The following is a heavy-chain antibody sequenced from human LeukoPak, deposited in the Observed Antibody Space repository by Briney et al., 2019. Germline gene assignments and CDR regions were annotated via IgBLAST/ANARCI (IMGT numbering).Heavy chain of an antibody. Sequence: GGSLRLSCAASGLTFHNTWMHWIRQAPGEGLVWVSRIINDGITTTYADSVKGRFTISRDNAKNTLYLQMNSLRADDTGVYYCAADGEYAFLVWGQGTMVTVSS. V-gene: IGHV3-74*01. J-gene: IGHJ3*01. D-gene: IGHD2/OR15-2a*01. CDR3: AADGEYAFLV. CDR2: IINDGITT. CDR1: GLTFHNTW.